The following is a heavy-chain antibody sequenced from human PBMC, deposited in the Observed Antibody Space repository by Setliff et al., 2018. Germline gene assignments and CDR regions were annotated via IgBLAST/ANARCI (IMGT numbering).Heavy chain of an antibody. CDR1: GYTFTSYD. CDR3: ARDIVVVPAAIRLHRGTYYFDY. Sequence: GASVKVSCKASGYTFTSYDINWVRQATGQGLEWMGWINPNSGNTDYAQKFQGRVTITRDTSASTAYMELSSLRSEDTAVYYCARDIVVVPAAIRLHRGTYYFDYWGQGTLVTVSS. CDR2: INPNSGNT. V-gene: IGHV1-8*03. D-gene: IGHD2-2*01. J-gene: IGHJ4*02.